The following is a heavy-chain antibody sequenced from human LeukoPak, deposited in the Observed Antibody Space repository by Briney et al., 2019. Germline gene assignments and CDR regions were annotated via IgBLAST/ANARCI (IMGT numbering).Heavy chain of an antibody. CDR2: ISDSGNT. V-gene: IGHV4-59*08. D-gene: IGHD4-11*01. CDR3: ARLIKYSNYYFDY. J-gene: IGHJ4*02. Sequence: SETLSLTCTVSGGSISNYYWSWIRQPPGKGLDWIAYISDSGNTNYNPSLKSRVTISVDTSKNRLSLKLSSVTPADTAVYYCARLIKYSNYYFDYWGQGTLVTVSS. CDR1: GGSISNYY.